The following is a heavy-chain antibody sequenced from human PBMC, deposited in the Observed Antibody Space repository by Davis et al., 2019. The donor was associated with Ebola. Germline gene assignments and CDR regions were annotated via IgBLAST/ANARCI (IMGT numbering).Heavy chain of an antibody. J-gene: IGHJ6*02. Sequence: MPSETLSLTCTVSGGSISSYYWSWIRQPPGKGLEWIGYIYYSGSTNYNPSLKSRVTISVDTSKNQFSLKLSSVTAADTAVYYCARVPSGDYGLDVWGQGTTVTVSS. V-gene: IGHV4-59*01. CDR3: ARVPSGDYGLDV. CDR1: GGSISSYY. D-gene: IGHD2-15*01. CDR2: IYYSGST.